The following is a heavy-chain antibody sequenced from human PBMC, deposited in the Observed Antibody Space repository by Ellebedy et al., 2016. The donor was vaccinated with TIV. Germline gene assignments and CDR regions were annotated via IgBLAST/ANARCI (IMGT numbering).Heavy chain of an antibody. CDR1: GGSISSYY. CDR2: IYYSGST. CDR3: ARGNGYYIY. D-gene: IGHD3-3*01. V-gene: IGHV4-59*13. Sequence: GSLRLXCTVSGGSISSYYWSWIRQPPGRGLEWIGYIYYSGSTNYNPSLNSRVTMSVDTSKNQFSLKLNSVTSADTAVYYCARGNGYYIYWGQGTLVTVSS. J-gene: IGHJ4*02.